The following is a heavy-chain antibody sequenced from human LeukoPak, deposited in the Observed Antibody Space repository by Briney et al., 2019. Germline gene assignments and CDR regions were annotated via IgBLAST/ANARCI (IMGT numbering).Heavy chain of an antibody. CDR3: VRDTNHAPDY. CDR2: INTNNGNT. J-gene: IGHJ4*02. Sequence: ASVKVSCKASGYSFTSYGIAWVRQAPGQGFEWMGWINTNNGNTHFAQKFQGRVTVTTDTPTSTAYMELGSLRSDGTAVYFCVRDTNHAPDYWGQGTLVTVSS. CDR1: GYSFTSYG. V-gene: IGHV1-18*01. D-gene: IGHD1-14*01.